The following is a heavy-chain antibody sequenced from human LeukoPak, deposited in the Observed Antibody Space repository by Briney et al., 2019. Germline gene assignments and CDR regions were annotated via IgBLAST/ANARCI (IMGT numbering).Heavy chain of an antibody. J-gene: IGHJ4*02. Sequence: PGGSLRLSCAASGFTFSSYGMHWVRQAPGKGLEWVAVISHDGSNKYYADSVKGRFTISRDNSKNTLYLQMNSLRAEDTAVYYCAKVPRITGTRAYFDYWGQGTLVTVSS. D-gene: IGHD1-20*01. V-gene: IGHV3-30*18. CDR3: AKVPRITGTRAYFDY. CDR1: GFTFSSYG. CDR2: ISHDGSNK.